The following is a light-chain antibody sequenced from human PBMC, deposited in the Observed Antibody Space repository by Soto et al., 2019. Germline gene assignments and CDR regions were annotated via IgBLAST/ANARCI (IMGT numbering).Light chain of an antibody. CDR1: QSISSSY. Sequence: EIVLTQSPGTLSLSPGKRATLSCRASQSISSSYLAWYQQRPGQAPRLLIYGASSRATGIPDRFSGSGSGTEFTLTITTLEPEDFAVYYCQQYGSSPRTFGLGTKVDIK. CDR3: QQYGSSPRT. V-gene: IGKV3-20*01. J-gene: IGKJ1*01. CDR2: GAS.